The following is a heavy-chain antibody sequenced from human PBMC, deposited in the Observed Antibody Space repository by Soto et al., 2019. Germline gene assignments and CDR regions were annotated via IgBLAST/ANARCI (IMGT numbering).Heavy chain of an antibody. CDR2: IIPIFGTA. Sequence: QVQLVQSGAEVKKPGSSVKVSCKASGGTFSSYAISWVRQAPGQGPEWMGGIIPIFGTANYAQKFQGRVTITADESTSTAYMELSSLRSEDTAVYYCARQVGTAMDYYYYYGMDVWGQGTTVTVSS. V-gene: IGHV1-69*01. D-gene: IGHD5-18*01. J-gene: IGHJ6*02. CDR1: GGTFSSYA. CDR3: ARQVGTAMDYYYYYGMDV.